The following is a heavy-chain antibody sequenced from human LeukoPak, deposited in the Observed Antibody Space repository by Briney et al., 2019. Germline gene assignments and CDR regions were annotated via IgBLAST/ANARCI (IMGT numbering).Heavy chain of an antibody. V-gene: IGHV3-48*04. J-gene: IGHJ4*02. CDR1: GFTFSSYS. Sequence: GGSLRLSCAASGFTFSSYSMNWVRQAPGKGLEWVPSISSSSGSTIYYADSVKGRFTISRDNAKNSLYLQMNSLRAEDTAVYYCASTGSSGYYDYWGQGTLVTVSS. D-gene: IGHD3-22*01. CDR2: ISSSSGSTI. CDR3: ASTGSSGYYDY.